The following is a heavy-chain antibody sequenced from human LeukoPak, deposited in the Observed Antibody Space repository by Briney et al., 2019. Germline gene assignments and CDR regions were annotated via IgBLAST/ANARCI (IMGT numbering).Heavy chain of an antibody. D-gene: IGHD2-21*02. CDR3: VKSGGYATAIRYFDL. J-gene: IGHJ2*01. CDR2: ISWNSGDI. CDR1: GFSFGGYA. Sequence: GGSLRLPCAASGFSFGGYALHWVRQAPGKGLEWVASISWNSGDIVHADSVKGRFTISRDNAKNSLYLQMDSLRTEDTALYYCVKSGGYATAIRYFDLWGRGTLVTVSS. V-gene: IGHV3-9*01.